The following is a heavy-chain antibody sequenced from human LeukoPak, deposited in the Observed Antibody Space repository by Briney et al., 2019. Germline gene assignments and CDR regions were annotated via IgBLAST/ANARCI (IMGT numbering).Heavy chain of an antibody. CDR3: TTARVSSAFDI. J-gene: IGHJ3*02. CDR1: GFTFSNAW. V-gene: IGHV3-15*01. D-gene: IGHD5/OR15-5a*01. CDR2: TKSKTDGGTT. Sequence: KPGGSLRLSCAASGFTFSNAWMSWVRQAPGNGLEWVGRTKSKTDGGTTDYAAPVKGRFTISRDDSKNTLYLQMNSLKTEDTAVYYCTTARVSSAFDIWGQGTMVTVSS.